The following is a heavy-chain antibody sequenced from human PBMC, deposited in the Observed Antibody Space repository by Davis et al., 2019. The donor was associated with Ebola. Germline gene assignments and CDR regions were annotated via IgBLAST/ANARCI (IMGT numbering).Heavy chain of an antibody. D-gene: IGHD2-15*01. CDR3: ARVSPDIVVVVAANYYGMDV. J-gene: IGHJ6*02. CDR1: GYTFTNFA. V-gene: IGHV1-18*01. CDR2: ISAYNGNT. Sequence: ASVKVSCKASGYTFTNFAITWVRQAPGQGLEWMGWISAYNGNTNYAQKLQGRVTMTTDTSTSTAYMELRSLRSDDTAVYYCARVSPDIVVVVAANYYGMDVWGQGTTVTVSS.